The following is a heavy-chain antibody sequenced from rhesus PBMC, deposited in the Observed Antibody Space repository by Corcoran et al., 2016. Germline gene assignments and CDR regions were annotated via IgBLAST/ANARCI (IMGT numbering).Heavy chain of an antibody. CDR2: ISNGGSST. Sequence: EVHLVETGGGLVQPGGSLKLSCAASGFTFSSYGMSWVRQASGKGLEWVSYISNGGSSTNYADSVKSRLTISGDDSKNTLSLQMNSLRAEDTAVYYCAKDGVVVSATPGYFEFWGQGALVTVSS. CDR3: AKDGVVVSATPGYFEF. V-gene: IGHV3S5*01. J-gene: IGHJ1*01. D-gene: IGHD2-8*01. CDR1: GFTFSSYG.